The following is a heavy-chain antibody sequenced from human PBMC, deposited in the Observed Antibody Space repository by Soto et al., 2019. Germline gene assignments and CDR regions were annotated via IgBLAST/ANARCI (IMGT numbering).Heavy chain of an antibody. Sequence: QVPLVQSGAEVKKPGASVRVSCTTSGYSLTGYYLHWVRQAPGQGLEWMGRINPKSGDTDYAQKFQGWVTMTTDTSINTAYMDLTRLTSNDTAIYYCARGGTIRQTTFGLVIVGRFDPWGQGTLVTVSS. D-gene: IGHD3-3*01. CDR1: GYSLTGYY. CDR3: ARGGTIRQTTFGLVIVGRFDP. CDR2: INPKSGDT. V-gene: IGHV1-2*04. J-gene: IGHJ5*02.